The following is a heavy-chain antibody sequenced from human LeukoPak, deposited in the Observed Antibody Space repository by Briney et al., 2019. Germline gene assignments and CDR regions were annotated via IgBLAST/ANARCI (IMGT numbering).Heavy chain of an antibody. CDR1: GYTFTSYG. V-gene: IGHV1-18*01. CDR3: ARGTDSVSIVGVY. J-gene: IGHJ4*02. Sequence: GASVKVSCKASGYTFTSYGISWVRQAPGQGLEWMGWISAYNGNTNYAQKLQGRVTMTRDMSTSTVYMELSSLRSEDTAVYYCARGTDSVSIVGVYWGQGTLVTVSS. D-gene: IGHD1-26*01. CDR2: ISAYNGNT.